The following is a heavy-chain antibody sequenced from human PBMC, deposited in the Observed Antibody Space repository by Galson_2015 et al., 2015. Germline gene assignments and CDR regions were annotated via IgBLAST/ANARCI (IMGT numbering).Heavy chain of an antibody. D-gene: IGHD6-19*01. CDR1: GYSFTSYW. Sequence: QSGAEVEKLGESLKISCKGSGYSFTSYWIGWVRQMPGKGLEWMGIIYPGDSDTRYSPPFQGQVTVSADKSISTAYLQWSSLKASDTAMYYCARHGGSGWSFYYYGMDVWGQGTTVTVSS. V-gene: IGHV5-51*01. J-gene: IGHJ6*02. CDR2: IYPGDSDT. CDR3: ARHGGSGWSFYYYGMDV.